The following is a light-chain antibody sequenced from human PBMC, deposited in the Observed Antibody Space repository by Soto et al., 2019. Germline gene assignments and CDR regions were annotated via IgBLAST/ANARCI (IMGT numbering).Light chain of an antibody. J-gene: IGKJ1*01. CDR2: GTF. CDR3: LQHTYIWS. V-gene: IGKV1-9*01. CDR1: QDIKTY. Sequence: IQLTQSPSSLSASVGDRVSITCRASQDIKTYLAWYQQKQGKAPKLLISGTFTLQSGVPSRFNGSGSGTDFTLTISRLQPEDFATYYCLQHTYIWSFGQGTKVDIK.